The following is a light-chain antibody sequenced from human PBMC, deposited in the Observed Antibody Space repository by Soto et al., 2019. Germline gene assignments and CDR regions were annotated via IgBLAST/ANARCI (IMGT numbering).Light chain of an antibody. CDR3: GSWDSSLSAYV. Sequence: QSALPQPASVSGSPGQSITISCTGTSSDVGSYNRVSWYQQHPDEAPKIMIYEVNNRPSGVSTRFSGSKSGNTASLTISGLQAEDEADYYCGSWDSSLSAYVFGTGTKVTVL. V-gene: IGLV2-14*01. CDR1: SSDVGSYNR. J-gene: IGLJ1*01. CDR2: EVN.